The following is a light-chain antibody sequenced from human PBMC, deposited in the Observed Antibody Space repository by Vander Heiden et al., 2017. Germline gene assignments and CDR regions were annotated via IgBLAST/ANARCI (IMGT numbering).Light chain of an antibody. CDR1: QDIRRH. V-gene: IGKV1-33*01. J-gene: IGKJ5*01. Sequence: DIQMTQSPFPLSTSVGDRVTITCQASQDIRRHLSWYQQKPGKAPKVLIYNASNLETGVPSRFSGSGSGIDFTLTISSLQPEDIATYYCQQYGEFPPTFGQGTRLDIK. CDR3: QQYGEFPPT. CDR2: NAS.